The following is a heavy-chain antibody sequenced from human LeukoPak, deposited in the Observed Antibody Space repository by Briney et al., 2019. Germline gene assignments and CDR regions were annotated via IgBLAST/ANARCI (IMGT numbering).Heavy chain of an antibody. CDR1: GGSISNAEYY. D-gene: IGHD6-13*01. J-gene: IGHJ4*01. V-gene: IGHV4-39*01. CDR3: ARQLPTAAAESRGYFEE. Sequence: PSETLSLTCSVSGGSISNAEYYWGWIRQAPGKGLEWIGSIFYGERNHYNPSLKSRATMSVDTSKNQFSLKLTSVTAAEAAMYYCARQLPTAAAESRGYFEEWGQGAVVTVSS. CDR2: IFYGERN.